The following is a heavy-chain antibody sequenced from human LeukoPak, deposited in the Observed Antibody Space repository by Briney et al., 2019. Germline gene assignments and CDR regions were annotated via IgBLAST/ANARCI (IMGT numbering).Heavy chain of an antibody. J-gene: IGHJ4*02. D-gene: IGHD2-2*01. Sequence: ASVKVSCKASGYTFTGYYMHWVRQAPGQGLEWMGIINPSGGSTSYAQKFQGRVTMTRDTSTSTVYMELSSLRSEDTAVYYCARVSGKSGRYCSSTSCYWDYWGQGTLVTVSS. CDR3: ARVSGKSGRYCSSTSCYWDY. CDR1: GYTFTGYY. CDR2: INPSGGST. V-gene: IGHV1-46*01.